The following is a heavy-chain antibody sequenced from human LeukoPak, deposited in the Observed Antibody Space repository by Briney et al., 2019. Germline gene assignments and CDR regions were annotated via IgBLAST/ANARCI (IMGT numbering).Heavy chain of an antibody. J-gene: IGHJ4*02. V-gene: IGHV1-18*01. CDR2: ISAYNGNT. D-gene: IGHD4-17*01. CDR3: ARLRPVTTFDY. CDR1: GYTFTSYG. Sequence: ASVKVSCKASGYTFTSYGISWVQQAPGQGLEWMGWISAYNGNTNYVQKLQGRVTMTTDTSTSTAYMELRSLRSDDTAVYYCARLRPVTTFDYWGQGTLVTVSS.